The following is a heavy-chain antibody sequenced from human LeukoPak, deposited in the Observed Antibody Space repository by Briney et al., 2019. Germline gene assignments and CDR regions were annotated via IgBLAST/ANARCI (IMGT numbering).Heavy chain of an antibody. CDR2: ISGSGGST. Sequence: PGGSLRLSCAASGFTFSSYAMSWVRQAPGKGLEWVSAISGSGGSTYYADSVKGRFTISRDNSKNTLYLQMNSLRAEDTAVYYCAKGITIFGVVRYYYYYYMDVWGKGTTVTISS. D-gene: IGHD3-3*01. V-gene: IGHV3-23*01. J-gene: IGHJ6*03. CDR1: GFTFSSYA. CDR3: AKGITIFGVVRYYYYYYMDV.